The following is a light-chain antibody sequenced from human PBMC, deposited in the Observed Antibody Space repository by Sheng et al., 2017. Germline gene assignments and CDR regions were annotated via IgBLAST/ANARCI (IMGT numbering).Light chain of an antibody. V-gene: IGKV4-1*01. CDR3: QQYYNTPFT. CDR1: QSVLYTSNNKNY. J-gene: IGKJ3*01. CDR2: WAS. Sequence: DIVMTQSPDSLAVSLGERATANCKSSQSVLYTSNNKNYLAWYQQKPGQPPKLLIYWASAREAGVPDRFSGSGSGTDFTLTISSLQAEDVAVYYCQQYYNTPFTFGPGTKVDIK.